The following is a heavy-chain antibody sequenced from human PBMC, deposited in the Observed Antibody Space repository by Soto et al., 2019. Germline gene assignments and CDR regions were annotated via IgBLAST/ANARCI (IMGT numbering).Heavy chain of an antibody. CDR2: IGGGGGGT. D-gene: IGHD6-19*01. CDR3: AKDIGAVTGTGAGFDY. CDR1: GFTFSIYA. J-gene: IGHJ4*02. V-gene: IGHV3-23*01. Sequence: PGGSLRLSCAASGFTFSIYAMSWVRQAPGKGLEWVSTIGGGGGGTSYADFVRGRFTISRDNSKSTLYLQMNRLRAEDTAVFYCAKDIGAVTGTGAGFDYWGQGTVVTAPQ.